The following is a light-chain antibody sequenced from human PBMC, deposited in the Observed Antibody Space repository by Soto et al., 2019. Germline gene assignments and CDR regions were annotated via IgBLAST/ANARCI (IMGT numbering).Light chain of an antibody. V-gene: IGKV4-1*01. J-gene: IGKJ4*01. CDR3: QQYYDLPLT. CDR2: WAS. CDR1: QSVLYTSNNKNY. Sequence: DIVMTQSPDSLIVSLGERATINCRSSQSVLYTSNNKNYLAWYQQKPGQPPKLLIHWASTRESGVPDRFSGSGFGADFTLTISSLQAEDVAVYYCQQYYDLPLTFGGGTKLEIK.